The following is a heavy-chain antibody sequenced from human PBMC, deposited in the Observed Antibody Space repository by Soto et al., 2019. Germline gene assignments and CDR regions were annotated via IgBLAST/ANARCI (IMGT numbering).Heavy chain of an antibody. D-gene: IGHD1-1*01. CDR3: TRHQLELRASMDV. Sequence: PGGSLRLSCAASGFTFSGSAMHWVRQASGKGLEWVGRIRSKANSYATAYAASVKGRFTISRDDSKNTAYLQMNSLKTEDTAVYYCTRHQLELRASMDVWGQGTLVTVSS. V-gene: IGHV3-73*01. CDR1: GFTFSGSA. CDR2: IRSKANSYAT. J-gene: IGHJ4*02.